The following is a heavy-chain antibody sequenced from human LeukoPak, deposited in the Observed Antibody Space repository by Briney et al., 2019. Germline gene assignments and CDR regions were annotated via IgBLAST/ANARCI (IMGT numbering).Heavy chain of an antibody. CDR3: AKDHRYTFGSPYYFDY. Sequence: GGSLRLSCAASGFTFTSCVMNWVRQAPGKGLEWVSGISGSGGSTYYADSVKGRFTISRDNSKNTLYLQMNSLRAEDTAVYYCAKDHRYTFGSPYYFDYWGQGTLVTVSS. V-gene: IGHV3-23*01. J-gene: IGHJ4*02. D-gene: IGHD5-18*01. CDR2: ISGSGGST. CDR1: GFTFTSCV.